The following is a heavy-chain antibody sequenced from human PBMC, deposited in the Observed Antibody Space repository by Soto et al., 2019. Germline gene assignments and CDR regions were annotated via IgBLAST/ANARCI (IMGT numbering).Heavy chain of an antibody. D-gene: IGHD3-3*01. CDR3: ARRGYTIFGVVIDPDYYYYGMDV. CDR2: IYPGDSDT. V-gene: IGHV5-51*01. Sequence: GESLKISCKGSGYSFTIYWIGWVRQMPGKGLEWMGIIYPGDSDTNYSPSFQGHVTISADKSISTAYLQWSSLKASDTAMYYCARRGYTIFGVVIDPDYYYYGMDVWGQGTTVTVSS. CDR1: GYSFTIYW. J-gene: IGHJ6*02.